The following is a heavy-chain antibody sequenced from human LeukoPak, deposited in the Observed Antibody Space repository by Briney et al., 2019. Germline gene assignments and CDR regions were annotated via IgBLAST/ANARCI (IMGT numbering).Heavy chain of an antibody. CDR1: GGFISSYY. V-gene: IGHV4-4*07. J-gene: IGHJ5*02. CDR3: ARGLTEGYGDYINWFDP. Sequence: PSETLSLTCTVSGGFISSYYWSWIRQPAGKGLEWIGRIYTSGSTNYNPSLKSRVTMSVDTSKNQFSLKLSSVTAADTAVYYCARGLTEGYGDYINWFDPWGQGTLVTVSS. CDR2: IYTSGST. D-gene: IGHD4-17*01.